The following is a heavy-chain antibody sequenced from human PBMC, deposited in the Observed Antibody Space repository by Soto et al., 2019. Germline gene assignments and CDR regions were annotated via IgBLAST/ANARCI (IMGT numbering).Heavy chain of an antibody. Sequence: GASVKVSCKASGGTFTSYAISWVRQAPGQGLEWIGGIIPIFGTTNYAQKFQERVTITTDISTSTAYMELSSLRSEDTAVYYCARGPGSWYYYYMDVWGKGTTVTAP. D-gene: IGHD6-13*01. V-gene: IGHV1-69*05. CDR3: ARGPGSWYYYYMDV. CDR2: IIPIFGTT. J-gene: IGHJ6*03. CDR1: GGTFTSYA.